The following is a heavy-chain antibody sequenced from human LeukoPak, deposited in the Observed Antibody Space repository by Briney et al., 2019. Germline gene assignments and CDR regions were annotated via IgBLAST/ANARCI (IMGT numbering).Heavy chain of an antibody. CDR1: GFTFSINA. Sequence: GGPLRLSCAASGFTFSINAMSWVRQAPGKGLEWVSTIGDTDLSTHYADSVKGRFTISRDNSKNSLYLQMNSLRAEDTAVYYCARVGLIAAAGTPDYWGQGTLVTVSS. CDR2: IGDTDLST. CDR3: ARVGLIAAAGTPDY. V-gene: IGHV3-23*01. D-gene: IGHD6-13*01. J-gene: IGHJ4*02.